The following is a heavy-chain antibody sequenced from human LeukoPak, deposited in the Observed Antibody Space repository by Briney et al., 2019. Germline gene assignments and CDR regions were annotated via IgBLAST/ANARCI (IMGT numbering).Heavy chain of an antibody. CDR3: ARGGDRIAVADN. CDR2: INQDGSEK. V-gene: IGHV3-7*01. J-gene: IGHJ4*02. Sequence: GGSLRLSCAASGVIFSSYWMSWVRQAPGKGLEWVANINQDGSEKYYVDSVKGRFTISRDNAKNSLYLQMNSLRAEDTAVYYCARGGDRIAVADNWGQGTLVTVSS. CDR1: GVIFSSYW. D-gene: IGHD6-19*01.